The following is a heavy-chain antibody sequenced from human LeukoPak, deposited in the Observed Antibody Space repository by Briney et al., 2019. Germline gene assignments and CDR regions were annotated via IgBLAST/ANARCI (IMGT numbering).Heavy chain of an antibody. V-gene: IGHV4-4*07. CDR2: IYTSGST. CDR3: ARYASTAFDI. D-gene: IGHD2-2*01. CDR1: GGSISSYV. J-gene: IGHJ3*02. Sequence: PSETLSLTCTVSGGSISSYVCSWIRQPAGKGLEWIGRIYTSGSTNYNPSLKSRVTMSVDTSKNHFSLKLSSVTAADTAVYYCARYASTAFDIWGQGTMVTVSS.